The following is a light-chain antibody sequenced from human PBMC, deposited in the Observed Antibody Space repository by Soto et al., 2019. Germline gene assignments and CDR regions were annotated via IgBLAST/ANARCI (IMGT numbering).Light chain of an antibody. Sequence: DIQRTQSPSTLSASVVYRVTIACRASQSINRWLAWYQQKPGKAPKLLIYKASTLESGVPSRFSGGGIGTEFSLSISSLQPDDFATYYCQQYSTYPYIFGQGTKVDIK. CDR1: QSINRW. J-gene: IGKJ2*01. CDR3: QQYSTYPYI. V-gene: IGKV1-5*03. CDR2: KAS.